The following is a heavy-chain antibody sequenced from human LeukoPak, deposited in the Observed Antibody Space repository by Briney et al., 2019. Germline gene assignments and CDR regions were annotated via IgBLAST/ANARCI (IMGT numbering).Heavy chain of an antibody. V-gene: IGHV4-4*07. J-gene: IGHJ4*02. CDR2: IYSSGST. D-gene: IGHD5-24*01. CDR1: GGSMRNYH. CDR3: ARGPERRDGYKSLDY. Sequence: SETLSLTCTVPGGSMRNYHWSWIRQPAGKGLEWIGRIYSSGSTNYNPSLKSRLTMSVDTSKNQFSLKLSSVTAADTAVYYCARGPERRDGYKSLDYWGQGILVTVSS.